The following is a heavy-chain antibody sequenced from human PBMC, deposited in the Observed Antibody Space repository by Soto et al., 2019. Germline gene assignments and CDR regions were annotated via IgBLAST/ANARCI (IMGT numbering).Heavy chain of an antibody. J-gene: IGHJ4*02. Sequence: GGSLRLSCAASGFTFSGYGMHWVRQAPGQGLEWVAVISYDGSTKYYADSVKGRFTVSRDNSKSTLYLQMNSLIADDTAVYYCTKGSPGSGSYWAYYFDYWGQGTLVTVSS. D-gene: IGHD3-10*01. V-gene: IGHV3-30*18. CDR1: GFTFSGYG. CDR3: TKGSPGSGSYWAYYFDY. CDR2: ISYDGSTK.